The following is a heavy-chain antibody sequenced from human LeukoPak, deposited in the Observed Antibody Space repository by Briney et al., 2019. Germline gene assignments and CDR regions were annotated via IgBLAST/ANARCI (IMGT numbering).Heavy chain of an antibody. CDR1: RYTFRRNG. CDR3: ATDRNGGGGCSNWFDP. V-gene: IGHV3-30*02. Sequence: GGSLTLSCVASRYTFRRNGLHWVRQAPGKGLEWVAFIPYDGYKKSYLDSVKGRFTISRDNSKNTVYLQMSSLRAEDTALYYCATDRNGGGGCSNWFDPWGQGTLVIVSS. J-gene: IGHJ5*02. D-gene: IGHD2-15*01. CDR2: IPYDGYKK.